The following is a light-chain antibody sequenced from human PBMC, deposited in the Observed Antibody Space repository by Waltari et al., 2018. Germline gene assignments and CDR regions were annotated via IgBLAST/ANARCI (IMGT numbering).Light chain of an antibody. CDR2: GKS. Sequence: DIQMTQSPSSLSASLGDRVTITCRASQSISKYLNWYQQRPGKAPKLLIYGKSSLQSGVPSRFSGSGSGTDFTLTINTLQPEDLATYFCQQSYGPPYTFGQGTRLEIK. CDR3: QQSYGPPYT. J-gene: IGKJ2*01. CDR1: QSISKY. V-gene: IGKV1-39*01.